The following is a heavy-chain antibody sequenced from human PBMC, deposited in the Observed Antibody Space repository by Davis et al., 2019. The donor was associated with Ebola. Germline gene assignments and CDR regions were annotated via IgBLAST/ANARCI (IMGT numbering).Heavy chain of an antibody. CDR1: GDSVSINRGA. CDR2: TYYNSKWYN. V-gene: IGHV6-1*01. J-gene: IGHJ4*02. Sequence: HSQTLSLTCAISGDSVSINRGAWNWIRQSPSRGLEWLGRTYYNSKWYNDYAMSVKGRITINPDTSKNQFSLQLNSVTPEDTAVYYCARVKWDLQKPFDYWGQGTLVTVSS. CDR3: ARVKWDLQKPFDY. D-gene: IGHD1-26*01.